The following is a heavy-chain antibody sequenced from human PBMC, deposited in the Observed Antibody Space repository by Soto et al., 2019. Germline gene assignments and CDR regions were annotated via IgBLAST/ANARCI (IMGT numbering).Heavy chain of an antibody. J-gene: IGHJ3*02. CDR1: GGTFSSYA. CDR3: ARDRGAMIVVHDAFDI. CDR2: IIPIFGTA. V-gene: IGHV1-69*12. D-gene: IGHD3-22*01. Sequence: QVQLVQSGAEVKKPGSSVKVSCKASGGTFSSYAIGWVRQAPGQGLEWMGGIIPIFGTANYAQKFQGRVTITADESTSTAYMELSSLRSEDTAVYYCARDRGAMIVVHDAFDIWGQGTMVTVSS.